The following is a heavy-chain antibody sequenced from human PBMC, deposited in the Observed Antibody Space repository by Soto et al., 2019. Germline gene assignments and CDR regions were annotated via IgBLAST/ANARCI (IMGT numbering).Heavy chain of an antibody. CDR3: ARSYYDSTGFAVDP. CDR2: MYFGGSF. J-gene: IGHJ5*02. V-gene: IGHV4-59*02. D-gene: IGHD3-22*01. Sequence: QMQLQESGPGLVKPSETLALTCTVSGASVSSGYWSWIRQPPGKGLEWIGFMYFGGSFNYNPSLASRVTISVETSKNQFSLKVTSVTAADTAVYYCARSYYDSTGFAVDPWGQGTLVTVSS. CDR1: GASVSSGY.